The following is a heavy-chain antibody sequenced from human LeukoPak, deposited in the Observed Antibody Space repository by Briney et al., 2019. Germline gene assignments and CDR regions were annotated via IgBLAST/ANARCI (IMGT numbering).Heavy chain of an antibody. J-gene: IGHJ5*02. CDR1: GGSFSGYY. D-gene: IGHD3-22*01. V-gene: IGHV4-34*01. CDR3: ARDLYYDSSGYYLGP. CDR2: INHSGST. Sequence: PSETLSLTCAVYGGSFSGYYWSWIRQPPGKGLEWIGEINHSGSTNYNPSLKSRVTISVDTSKNQSSLKLSSVTAADTAVYYCARDLYYDSSGYYLGPWGQGTLVTVSS.